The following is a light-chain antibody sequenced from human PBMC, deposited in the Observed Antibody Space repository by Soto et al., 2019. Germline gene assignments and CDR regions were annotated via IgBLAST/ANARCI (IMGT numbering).Light chain of an antibody. J-gene: IGLJ3*02. Sequence: QSVLTQPPSVSAAPGQKVTVSCSGSRSNIGNNYVSWYQHLQGTAPTLLMYDNVKRPSGSPDRCFASKSGTSATLGITGRQTGDEADDYCEAWDSSLSAGVFGGGTKLTVL. CDR1: RSNIGNNY. V-gene: IGLV1-51*01. CDR3: EAWDSSLSAGV. CDR2: DNV.